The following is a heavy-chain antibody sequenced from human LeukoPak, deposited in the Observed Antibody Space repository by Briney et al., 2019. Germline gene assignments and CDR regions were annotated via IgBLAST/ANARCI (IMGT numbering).Heavy chain of an antibody. CDR3: ARDYLGAGTVGATSGY. CDR2: IYFSGNT. V-gene: IGHV4-39*02. J-gene: IGHJ4*02. CDR1: GGFISSSSYY. Sequence: PSETLSLTCTVSGGFISSSSYYWGWIRQPPGKGLEWIGSIYFSGNTYYNPSLKSRLTISVDTSKNQFSLNLSSVTAADTAVYYCARDYLGAGTVGATSGYWGQGTLVTVSS. D-gene: IGHD1-26*01.